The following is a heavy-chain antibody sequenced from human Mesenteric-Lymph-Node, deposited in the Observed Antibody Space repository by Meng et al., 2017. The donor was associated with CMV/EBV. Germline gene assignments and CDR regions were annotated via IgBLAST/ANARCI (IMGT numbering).Heavy chain of an antibody. D-gene: IGHD3-10*01. Sequence: GESLKISCAASGFTFSSFGMHWVRQAPGKGLEWASSISSSTDYIYYADSVRGRFTISRDNSKNSLYLQMSSLRAEDTAVYYCAKDPTSLKTYYYGSGYLDPWGQGTLVTVSS. V-gene: IGHV3-21*01. CDR3: AKDPTSLKTYYYGSGYLDP. CDR2: ISSSTDYI. CDR1: GFTFSSFG. J-gene: IGHJ5*02.